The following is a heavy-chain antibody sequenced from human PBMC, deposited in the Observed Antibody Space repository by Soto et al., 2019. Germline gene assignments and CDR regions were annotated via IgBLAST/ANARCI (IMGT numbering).Heavy chain of an antibody. Sequence: QVQLQESGPGLVKPSQTLSLTCTVSGGSISSGDYYWSWIRQPPGKGLEWIGYIYYSGSTYFNPCLKCTVTISVDTSHAPFSLRLSSVPAADTAVYYCASNSSGYTFYGYWGQGTLVTVSS. D-gene: IGHD5-18*01. CDR2: IYYSGST. V-gene: IGHV4-30-4*01. CDR3: ASNSSGYTFYGY. J-gene: IGHJ4*02. CDR1: GGSISSGDYY.